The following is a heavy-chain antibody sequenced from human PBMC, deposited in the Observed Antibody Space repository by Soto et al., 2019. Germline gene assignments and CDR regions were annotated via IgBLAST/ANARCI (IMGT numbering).Heavy chain of an antibody. D-gene: IGHD4-17*01. J-gene: IGHJ4*02. Sequence: LRLSCAASGFSFSTYSMAWVRQDAGKGPQWVSGLSGGGANTFYIDSVRGRFTISVDNSKNTVYLQMDSLRADDTAVYYCARWSGYADAWGQGTLVPVSS. CDR2: LSGGGANT. CDR1: GFSFSTYS. CDR3: ARWSGYADA. V-gene: IGHV3-23*01.